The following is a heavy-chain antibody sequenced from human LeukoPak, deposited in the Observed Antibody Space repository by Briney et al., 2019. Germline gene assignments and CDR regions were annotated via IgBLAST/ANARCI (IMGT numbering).Heavy chain of an antibody. CDR2: INPNRGGT. Sequence: ASVKVSCKSSGYTFTGYYMHWVRQAPGQGLEWMGCINPNRGGTNYAQKFEGMVTRTRGTSISTAYMELSRLRSDDTAVYYCARVPYYYGSGSDNWFDPWGQGTLVTVSS. V-gene: IGHV1-2*02. CDR3: ARVPYYYGSGSDNWFDP. D-gene: IGHD3-10*01. CDR1: GYTFTGYY. J-gene: IGHJ5*02.